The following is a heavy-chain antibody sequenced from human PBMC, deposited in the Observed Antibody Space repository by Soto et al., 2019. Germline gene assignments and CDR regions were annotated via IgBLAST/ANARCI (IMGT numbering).Heavy chain of an antibody. Sequence: GGSLRLSCAASGFTFSSYSMNWVRQAPGKGLEWVSSISSSSSYIYYADSVKGRFTISRDNAKNSLYLQMNSLRAEDTAVYYCAKGQAVAGTGGAFDIWGQGTMVTVSS. V-gene: IGHV3-21*04. CDR1: GFTFSSYS. CDR2: ISSSSSYI. J-gene: IGHJ3*02. D-gene: IGHD6-19*01. CDR3: AKGQAVAGTGGAFDI.